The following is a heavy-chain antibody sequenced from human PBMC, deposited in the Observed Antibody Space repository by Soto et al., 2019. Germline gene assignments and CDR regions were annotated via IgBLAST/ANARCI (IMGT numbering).Heavy chain of an antibody. CDR3: ARHVATLDTAMVTGYYYGMDV. Sequence: LGESLKISCKGSGYSFTSYWIGWVRQMPGKGLEWMGIIYPGDSDTRYSPSFQGQVTISADKSISTAYLQWSSLKASDTAMYYCARHVATLDTAMVTGYYYGMDVWGQGTTVTVSS. J-gene: IGHJ6*02. V-gene: IGHV5-51*01. CDR2: IYPGDSDT. D-gene: IGHD5-18*01. CDR1: GYSFTSYW.